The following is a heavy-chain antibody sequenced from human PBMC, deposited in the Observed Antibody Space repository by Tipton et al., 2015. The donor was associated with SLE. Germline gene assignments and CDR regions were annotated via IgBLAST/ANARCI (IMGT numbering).Heavy chain of an antibody. CDR2: INHSGST. CDR1: GGSFSGYY. Sequence: TLSLTCAVYGGSFSGYYWSWIRQPPGKGLEWIGEINHSGSTNYNPSLKSRVTISVDTSKNQFSLKLSSVTAADTAVYYCARDIGGRGGDCFACDIWGQGPMVTVSS. D-gene: IGHD2-21*01. CDR3: ARDIGGRGGDCFACDI. V-gene: IGHV4-34*01. J-gene: IGHJ3*02.